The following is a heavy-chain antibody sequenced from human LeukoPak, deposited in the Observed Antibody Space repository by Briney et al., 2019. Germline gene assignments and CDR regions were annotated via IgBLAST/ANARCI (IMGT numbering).Heavy chain of an antibody. D-gene: IGHD1-7*01. Sequence: GGSLRLSCAASGFTFSSYSMNWVRQAPGKGLEWVSAISGDGTRTYYADSVKGRFTISRDNSKNTLYLRMNSLRAEDTAVYYCAKGELSSDAFYFDYWGQGALVTVSS. CDR3: AKGELSSDAFYFDY. J-gene: IGHJ4*02. V-gene: IGHV3-23*01. CDR1: GFTFSSYS. CDR2: ISGDGTRT.